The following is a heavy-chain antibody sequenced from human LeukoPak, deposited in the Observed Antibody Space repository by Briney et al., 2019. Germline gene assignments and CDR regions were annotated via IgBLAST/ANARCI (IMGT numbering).Heavy chain of an antibody. J-gene: IGHJ4*02. CDR3: ARGFCTSGPCYHDFDY. CDR2: IIPMSNTV. V-gene: IGHV1-69*06. CDR1: GYTFSIYS. Sequence: ASVKVSCKASGYTFSIYSISWVRQAPGLGLEWMGRIIPMSNTVDYAQRFQDRVTITADKSTGTAYMELSSLRSDDTAVYSCARGFCTSGPCYHDFDYWGQGTQVTVSS. D-gene: IGHD2-15*01.